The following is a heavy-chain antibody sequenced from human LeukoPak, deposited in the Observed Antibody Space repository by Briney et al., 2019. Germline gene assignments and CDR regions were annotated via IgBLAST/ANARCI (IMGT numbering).Heavy chain of an antibody. D-gene: IGHD3-16*02. V-gene: IGHV4-39*07. CDR2: INHSGST. J-gene: IGHJ4*02. Sequence: PSETLSLTCTVSGGSISSSSYYWGWIRQPPGKGLEWIGEINHSGSTNYNPSLKSRVTISVDTSKNQFSLKLSSVTAADTAVYYCARGLRGTRLRLGELSFPYFDYWGQGTLVTVSS. CDR3: ARGLRGTRLRLGELSFPYFDY. CDR1: GGSISSSSYY.